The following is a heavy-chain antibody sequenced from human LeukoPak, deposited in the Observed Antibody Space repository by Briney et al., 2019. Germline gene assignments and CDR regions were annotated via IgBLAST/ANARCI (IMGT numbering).Heavy chain of an antibody. CDR3: ARVYCSSTSCYAFDY. D-gene: IGHD2-2*01. V-gene: IGHV1-2*02. CDR1: GYTFTDYY. CDR2: INPNSAVT. Sequence: GASVKVSCKASGYTFTDYYMHWVRQAPGQGLEWMGWINPNSAVTSYAQKFQGRVTMTRDTSISTAYMELSRLRSDDTAVYYCARVYCSSTSCYAFDYWGQGTLVTVSS. J-gene: IGHJ4*02.